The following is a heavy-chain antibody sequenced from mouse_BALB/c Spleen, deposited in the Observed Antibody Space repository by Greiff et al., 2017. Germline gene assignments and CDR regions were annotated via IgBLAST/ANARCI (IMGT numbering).Heavy chain of an antibody. CDR3: ARVRGITTGAMDY. J-gene: IGHJ4*01. CDR2: IWGDGST. CDR1: GFSLTGYG. V-gene: IGHV2-6-7*01. D-gene: IGHD1-1*01. Sequence: QVQLQQSGPGLVAPSQSLSITCTVSGFSLTGYGVNWVRQPPGKGLEWLGMIWGDGSTDYNSALKSRLSISKDNSKSQVFLKMNSLQTDDTARYYCARVRGITTGAMDYWGQGTSVTVSS.